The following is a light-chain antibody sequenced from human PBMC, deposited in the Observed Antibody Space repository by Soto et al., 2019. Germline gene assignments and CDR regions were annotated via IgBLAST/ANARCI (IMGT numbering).Light chain of an antibody. J-gene: IGLJ2*01. CDR3: ATWHFSLTGEV. V-gene: IGLV1-51*01. CDR2: DNN. CDR1: SSNIGNNY. Sequence: QSVLTQPPSVSAAPGQKVTISCSGSSSNIGNNYVSWYQQLPGTAPKLLIYDNNKRPSGIPDRFSGSKSGTSGTLDITGLQTGDEADYYCATWHFSLTGEVFGGGTKVTVL.